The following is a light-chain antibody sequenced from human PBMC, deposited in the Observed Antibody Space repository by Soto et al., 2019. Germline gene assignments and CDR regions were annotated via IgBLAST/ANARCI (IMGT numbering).Light chain of an antibody. J-gene: IGLJ2*01. V-gene: IGLV2-14*01. CDR3: SSYTTTRLL. CDR2: DVS. CDR1: SSDFGIYNF. Sequence: QSALTQSASVSGSPGQSITISCTGPSSDFGIYNFVSWYQQHPGKAPKLIIYDVSNRPSGVSHRFSGSKSANTASLTISGLQAEDEADYYCSSYTTTRLLFGGGTKVTVL.